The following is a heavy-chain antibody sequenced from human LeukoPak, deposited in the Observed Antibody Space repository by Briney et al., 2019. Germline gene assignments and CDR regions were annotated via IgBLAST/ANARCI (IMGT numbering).Heavy chain of an antibody. CDR1: GGTFSSYT. J-gene: IGHJ4*02. Sequence: SVKVSCKASGGTFSSYTISWVRQAPGQGLEWMGRIIPILGIANYAQKFQGRVTITADKSTSTAYMELSSLRSEDTAVYYCARGAGYSSSWYDDCWGQGTLVTVSS. D-gene: IGHD6-13*01. CDR2: IIPILGIA. V-gene: IGHV1-69*02. CDR3: ARGAGYSSSWYDDC.